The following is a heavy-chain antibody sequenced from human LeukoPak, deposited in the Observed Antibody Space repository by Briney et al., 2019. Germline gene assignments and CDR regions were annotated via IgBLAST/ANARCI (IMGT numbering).Heavy chain of an antibody. D-gene: IGHD3-22*01. CDR1: GFSLSTYG. Sequence: GGSLRLSCAASGFSLSTYGMNWVCQAPGKGLEWVGGIKYDGIQEFYADSVKGRFTVSKDASKNTLHLQMNSLRAEDTAVYYCASGSLGHNYDSSGYEYWGQGTLVTVSS. CDR2: IKYDGIQE. CDR3: ASGSLGHNYDSSGYEY. V-gene: IGHV3-33*05. J-gene: IGHJ4*02.